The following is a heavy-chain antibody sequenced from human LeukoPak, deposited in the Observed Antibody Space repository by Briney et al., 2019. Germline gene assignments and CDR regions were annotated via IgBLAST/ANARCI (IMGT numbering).Heavy chain of an antibody. CDR2: INPNSGGT. CDR1: GYTFTGYY. CDR3: ARGIGGLYFYYYYYMDV. J-gene: IGHJ6*03. V-gene: IGHV1-2*02. Sequence: ASVKVSCKASGYTFTGYYMHWVRQAPGQGLEWMGWINPNSGGTNYAQKFQGRVTMTRDTSISTAYMELSRLRSDDTAVYYCARGIGGLYFYYYYYMDVWGKGTTVTVSS. D-gene: IGHD3-16*01.